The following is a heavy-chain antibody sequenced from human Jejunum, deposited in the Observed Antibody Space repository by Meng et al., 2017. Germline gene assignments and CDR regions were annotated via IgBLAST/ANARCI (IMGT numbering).Heavy chain of an antibody. Sequence: SETLSLTCSVSGDSINNSFYWGWIRQSPGKGLEWIGSLHYNSGTSYYSPSLKSRVTISGDTSKNQVSLKLNSATAADTAVYYCVRDSRTYTYGNVFFDNWGQGTLVTVSS. D-gene: IGHD5-18*01. J-gene: IGHJ4*02. CDR3: VRDSRTYTYGNVFFDN. CDR1: GDSINNSFY. V-gene: IGHV4-38-2*02. CDR2: LHYNSGTS.